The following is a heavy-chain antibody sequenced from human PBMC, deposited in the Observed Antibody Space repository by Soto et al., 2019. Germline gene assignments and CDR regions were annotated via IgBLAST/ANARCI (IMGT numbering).Heavy chain of an antibody. Sequence: EVQLLESGGGLVQPGGSLRLSCAASGFTFSSYAMSWVRQAPGKGLEWVSAISGSGGSTYYADSVKGRFTISRDNSKNTLYLQMNSLRAEDTAVYYCATQSGIAAAGRSWYFDLWGRGPLVTVSS. J-gene: IGHJ2*01. D-gene: IGHD6-13*01. CDR2: ISGSGGST. CDR1: GFTFSSYA. CDR3: ATQSGIAAAGRSWYFDL. V-gene: IGHV3-23*01.